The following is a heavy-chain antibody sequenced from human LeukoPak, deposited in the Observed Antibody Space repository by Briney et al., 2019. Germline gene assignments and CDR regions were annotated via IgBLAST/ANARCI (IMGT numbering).Heavy chain of an antibody. CDR3: ARERGSENGYKGGFDV. Sequence: GGSLRLSCAASGSIVSRNYMSWVRQAPGKGLEWVSLIYTGGSTYYADSVRGRFTISRDDSKNTLYLQMNSLRAADTAVYYCARERGSENGYKGGFDVWGQETMVTVSS. CDR2: IYTGGST. D-gene: IGHD3-22*01. J-gene: IGHJ3*01. V-gene: IGHV3-53*01. CDR1: GSIVSRNY.